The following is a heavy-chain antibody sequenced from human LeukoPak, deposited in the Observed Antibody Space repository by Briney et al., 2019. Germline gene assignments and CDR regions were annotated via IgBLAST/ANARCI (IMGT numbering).Heavy chain of an antibody. J-gene: IGHJ3*02. CDR3: ARRYGPYAFDI. D-gene: IGHD4-17*01. V-gene: IGHV4-61*02. CDR1: GGSISSGSYY. Sequence: SQTLSLTCTVSGGSISSGSYYWSWIRQPAGKGLEWIGRIYTSGSTNYNPSLKSRVTIPVDTSKNQLSLKLSSVTAADTAVYYCARRYGPYAFDIWGQGTMVTVSS. CDR2: IYTSGST.